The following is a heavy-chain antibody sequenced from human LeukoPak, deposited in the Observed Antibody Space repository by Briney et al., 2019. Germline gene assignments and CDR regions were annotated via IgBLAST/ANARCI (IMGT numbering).Heavy chain of an antibody. D-gene: IGHD5-12*01. CDR3: ARAITYYYYYYYMDV. Sequence: SVKVSCKASGGTFSSYAISWVRQAPGQGLEWMGGIIPIFGTANYAQKFQGRVTITADESTSTACMELSSLRSEDTAVYYCARAITYYYYYYYMDVWGKGTTVTVSS. CDR2: IIPIFGTA. CDR1: GGTFSSYA. J-gene: IGHJ6*03. V-gene: IGHV1-69*13.